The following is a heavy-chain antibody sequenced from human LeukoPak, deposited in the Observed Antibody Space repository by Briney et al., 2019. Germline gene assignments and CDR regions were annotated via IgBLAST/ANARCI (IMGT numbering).Heavy chain of an antibody. Sequence: SETLSLTCAVYGGSFSGYYWSWIRQPPGKGLEWIGEINHSGSTNYNPSLKSRVTISVDTSKNQFSLKLSSVTAADTAVYYCARGYPPYDYVWGSYRYRGYFDYWGQGTLVTVSS. CDR2: INHSGST. V-gene: IGHV4-34*01. CDR3: ARGYPPYDYVWGSYRYRGYFDY. J-gene: IGHJ4*02. CDR1: GGSFSGYY. D-gene: IGHD3-16*02.